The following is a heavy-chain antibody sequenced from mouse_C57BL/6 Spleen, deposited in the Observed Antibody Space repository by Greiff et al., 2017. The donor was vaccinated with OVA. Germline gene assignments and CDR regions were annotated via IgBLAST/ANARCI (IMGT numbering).Heavy chain of an antibody. CDR3: ASRSNYWYFDV. CDR1: GYSITSGYY. CDR2: ISYDGSN. Sequence: EVKLVESGPGLVKPSQSLSLTCSVTGYSITSGYYWNWIRQFPGNKLEWMGYISYDGSNNYNPSLKNRISITRDTSKNQFFLKLNSVTTEDTATYYCASRSNYWYFDVWGTGTTVTVSS. D-gene: IGHD2-5*01. J-gene: IGHJ1*03. V-gene: IGHV3-6*01.